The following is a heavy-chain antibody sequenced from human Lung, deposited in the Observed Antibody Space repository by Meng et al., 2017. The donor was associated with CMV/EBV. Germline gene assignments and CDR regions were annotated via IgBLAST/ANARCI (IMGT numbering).Heavy chain of an antibody. CDR2: INPNSGST. Sequence: SXXVSXXASGYTFTGYYMHWVRQAPGQGLEWMGWINPNSGSTNYAQKFQGRVTMTRDTSTSTAYMELSRLRSDDTAVYYCAGGLYDFWSDYYYYGMDVWGQGXTVTVSS. J-gene: IGHJ6*02. V-gene: IGHV1-2*02. CDR1: GYTFTGYY. D-gene: IGHD3-3*01. CDR3: AGGLYDFWSDYYYYGMDV.